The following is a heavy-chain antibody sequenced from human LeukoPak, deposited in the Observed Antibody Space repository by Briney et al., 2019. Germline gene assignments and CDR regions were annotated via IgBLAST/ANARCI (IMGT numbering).Heavy chain of an antibody. J-gene: IGHJ5*02. V-gene: IGHV3-21*01. CDR2: ISSSSNFV. D-gene: IGHD2-15*01. Sequence: GGSLRLSCAASGFTFSSYSMNWVRQAPGKGLEWVSSISSSSNFVFYADSVKGRFTISRDNAKNSLFLQMNSLRAENTAVYYCASLPYCSGGSCHAEGFDPWGQGTLVTVSS. CDR1: GFTFSSYS. CDR3: ASLPYCSGGSCHAEGFDP.